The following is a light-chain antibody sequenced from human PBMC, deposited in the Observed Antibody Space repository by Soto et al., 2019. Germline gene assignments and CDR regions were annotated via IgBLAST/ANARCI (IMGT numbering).Light chain of an antibody. J-gene: IGKJ5*01. CDR1: ESVSSSF. CDR3: QQYGSSPIT. CDR2: RTS. V-gene: IGKV3-20*01. Sequence: EVVLTQSPGTLSLSPGERATLSCRASESVSSSFLTWYQQKPGQAPRLLIYRTSNRVTGIPDRFSGSGSGTDFTLTISRLEPEDFAVYYCQQYGSSPITFGQGTRLEI.